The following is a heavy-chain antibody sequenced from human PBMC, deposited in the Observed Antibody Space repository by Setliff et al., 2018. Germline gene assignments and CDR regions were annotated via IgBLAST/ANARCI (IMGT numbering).Heavy chain of an antibody. CDR3: ARSRTGEYSSGWLNWFDP. D-gene: IGHD6-19*01. CDR1: GFTFSSYA. J-gene: IGHJ5*02. CDR2: ISSNGGST. V-gene: IGHV3-64*01. Sequence: LRLSCAASGFTFSSYAMHWVRQAPGKGREYVSAISSNGGSTYYANSVKGRFTISRDNSKNTLYLQMGSLRAEDMAVYYCARSRTGEYSSGWLNWFDPWGQGTLVTVSS.